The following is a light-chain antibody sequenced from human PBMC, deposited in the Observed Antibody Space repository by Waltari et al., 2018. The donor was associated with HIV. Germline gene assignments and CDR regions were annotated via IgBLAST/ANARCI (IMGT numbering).Light chain of an antibody. CDR2: FNN. CDR1: NSTIGSNT. V-gene: IGLV1-44*01. Sequence: QSVLTQPPSAFGTPGQRVTIPCSGSNSTIGSNTVNWYQHHPGTAPKLLIYFNNQRPSGVPDRFSGSTSGTSASLAISGLQSEDEADYYCATWDDSLNGYVFGTGTKVTVL. J-gene: IGLJ1*01. CDR3: ATWDDSLNGYV.